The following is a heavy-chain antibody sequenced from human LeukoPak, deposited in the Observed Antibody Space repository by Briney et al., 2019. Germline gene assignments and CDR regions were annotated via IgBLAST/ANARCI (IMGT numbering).Heavy chain of an antibody. CDR1: EITVSTFW. J-gene: IGHJ4*02. D-gene: IGHD1-26*01. Sequence: GGSLRLSCAASEITVSTFWMHWVRQAPGEGLVLVSRINTDGSVTNYADSVEGRFTISRDNAKNMLYLQMNDLRAEDTAVYYCVTDRYSDSAFGDWGQGTLVTVSS. CDR3: VTDRYSDSAFGD. CDR2: INTDGSVT. V-gene: IGHV3-74*01.